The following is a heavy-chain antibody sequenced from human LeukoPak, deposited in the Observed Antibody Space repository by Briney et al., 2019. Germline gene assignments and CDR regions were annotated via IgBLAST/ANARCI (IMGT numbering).Heavy chain of an antibody. CDR3: AKSHRFGLNYYYYYMDV. CDR2: ISGSGGST. D-gene: IGHD3-10*01. V-gene: IGHV3-23*01. Sequence: GGSLRLSCAASGFTFSSYAMSWVRQAPGKGLEWVSAISGSGGSTYYADSVKGRFTISRDNSKNTLYLQMNSLRAEDTAVYYCAKSHRFGLNYYYYYMDVWGKGTTVTVSS. J-gene: IGHJ6*03. CDR1: GFTFSSYA.